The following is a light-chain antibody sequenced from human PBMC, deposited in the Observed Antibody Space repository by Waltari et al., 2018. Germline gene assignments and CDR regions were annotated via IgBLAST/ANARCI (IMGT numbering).Light chain of an antibody. CDR3: CSYAGSYTVV. Sequence: QSALTQPRSVSGSPGQSVTISCTGTSSDVRGYNCVSWYQQHPGKAPKLMIYDVSKRPSGVPDRFSGSKSGNTASLTISGLQAEDEADYYCCSYAGSYTVVFGGGTKLTVL. J-gene: IGLJ2*01. CDR1: SSDVRGYNC. CDR2: DVS. V-gene: IGLV2-11*01.